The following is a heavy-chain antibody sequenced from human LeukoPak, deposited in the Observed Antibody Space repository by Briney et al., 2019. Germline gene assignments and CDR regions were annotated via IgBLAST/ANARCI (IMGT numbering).Heavy chain of an antibody. D-gene: IGHD4-17*01. J-gene: IGHJ4*02. CDR2: ISGSGLNT. CDR3: VKGVTPVISLQFFDY. Sequence: GGSLRLSCAASGFTFSSYGMNWVRQAPGKGLEWVSSISGSGLNTYYADSVKGRFTISRDKSKNTLYLQMNSLRAEDTAVYYCVKGVTPVISLQFFDYWGQGTLITVSS. V-gene: IGHV3-23*01. CDR1: GFTFSSYG.